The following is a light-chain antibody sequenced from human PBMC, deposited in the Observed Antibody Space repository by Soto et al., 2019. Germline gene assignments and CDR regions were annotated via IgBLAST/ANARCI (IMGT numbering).Light chain of an antibody. V-gene: IGLV1-47*02. CDR1: SSNIGTNF. CDR3: AAWDVSLRDVV. J-gene: IGLJ2*01. Sequence: QSVLTQPPSASGTPGQRVTISCSGSSSNIGTNFVDWYQQLPGTAPKLLIYSSNQRPSGVPDRFSGSRSGTSASLAISGLRSEDAADYYCAAWDVSLRDVVFGGGTKLTVL. CDR2: SSN.